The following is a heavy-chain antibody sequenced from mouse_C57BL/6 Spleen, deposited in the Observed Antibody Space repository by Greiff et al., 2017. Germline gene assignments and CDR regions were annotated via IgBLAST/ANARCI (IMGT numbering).Heavy chain of an antibody. D-gene: IGHD1-1*01. Sequence: VQLKQSGAELVRPGASVKLSCTASGFNIKDYYMHWVKQRPEQGLEWIGRIDPEDGDTEYAPKFQGKATMNADTSSNTAYLQLRSLTSEDTAVYYCATGATVVFDYWGQGTTLTVSS. CDR3: ATGATVVFDY. V-gene: IGHV14-1*01. CDR2: IDPEDGDT. CDR1: GFNIKDYY. J-gene: IGHJ2*01.